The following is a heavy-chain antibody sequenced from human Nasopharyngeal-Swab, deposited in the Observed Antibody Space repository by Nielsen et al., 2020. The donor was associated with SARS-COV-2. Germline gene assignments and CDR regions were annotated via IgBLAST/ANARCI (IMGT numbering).Heavy chain of an antibody. CDR2: ISAYNGNT. CDR1: GYTFTSYG. J-gene: IGHJ5*02. D-gene: IGHD2-15*01. Sequence: ASVKVSCKASGYTFTSYGISWVRQAPGQGLEWMGWISAYNGNTNYAQKFQGRVTMTEDTSTDTAYMELSSLRSEDTAVYYCATSAPYCSGGSCYSSWFDPWGQGTLVTVSS. V-gene: IGHV1-18*01. CDR3: ATSAPYCSGGSCYSSWFDP.